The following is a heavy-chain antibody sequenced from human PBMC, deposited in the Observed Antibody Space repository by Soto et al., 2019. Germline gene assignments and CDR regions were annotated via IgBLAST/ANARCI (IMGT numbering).Heavy chain of an antibody. J-gene: IGHJ4*02. Sequence: VKVSCKDSGYSFTNNDVSWVRQATGQGLEWMGWMNPGSGNTNYAQKLQDRVTMTTDTSSSTAYLELRSLRSDDTAVYYCVRGWGWLHLDYWGQGTLVTVSS. D-gene: IGHD2-21*01. CDR3: VRGWGWLHLDY. CDR1: GYSFTNND. V-gene: IGHV1-18*01. CDR2: MNPGSGNT.